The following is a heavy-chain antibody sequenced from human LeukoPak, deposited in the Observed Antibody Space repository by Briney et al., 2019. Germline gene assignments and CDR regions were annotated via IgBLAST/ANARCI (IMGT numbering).Heavy chain of an antibody. CDR1: GGSISGYY. CDR3: AKILGTGPTMDV. J-gene: IGHJ6*02. V-gene: IGHV4-59*01. D-gene: IGHD1-1*01. Sequence: PSETLSLTCTVSGGSISGYYWSWIRQPPGKGLEWIAYIYYNGISNYNPSLKSRVIISVDSSKNQFSLKPTSVTAADTAVYYCAKILGTGPTMDVWGQGTTVTVSS. CDR2: IYYNGIS.